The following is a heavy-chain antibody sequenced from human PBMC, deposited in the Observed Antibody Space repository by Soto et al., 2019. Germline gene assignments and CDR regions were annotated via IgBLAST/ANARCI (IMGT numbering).Heavy chain of an antibody. Sequence: NPGESLKISCKGSGYSFTNYWIGWVRQMPGKGLEWMGIIYPGDSDTRYSPSFQGQVTISGDKSITTAYLQWSSLKASDTAMYYCARTIASGWRDAFDIWGQGTMVTVSS. V-gene: IGHV5-51*01. CDR3: ARTIASGWRDAFDI. D-gene: IGHD6-19*01. J-gene: IGHJ3*02. CDR1: GYSFTNYW. CDR2: IYPGDSDT.